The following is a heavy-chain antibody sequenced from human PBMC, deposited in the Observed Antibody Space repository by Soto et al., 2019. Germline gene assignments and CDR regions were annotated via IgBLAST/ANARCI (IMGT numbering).Heavy chain of an antibody. Sequence: EVQLVESGGGLVKPGGSLTLSCAASGFTFTRYSMNWVRQAPGKGLEWVSSISSTTNYIYYGDSMKGRFTISRDNAKNSLYLEMNGLRAEDTAVYYCARESEDLTSNFDYWGQGTLVTVSS. CDR2: ISSTTNYI. J-gene: IGHJ4*02. V-gene: IGHV3-21*06. CDR1: GFTFTRYS. CDR3: ARESEDLTSNFDY.